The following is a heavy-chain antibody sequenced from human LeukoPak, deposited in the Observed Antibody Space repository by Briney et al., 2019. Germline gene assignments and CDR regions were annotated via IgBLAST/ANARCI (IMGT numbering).Heavy chain of an antibody. D-gene: IGHD5-24*01. CDR2: FSSSGTT. CDR3: ARRRWLQPHFDY. J-gene: IGHJ4*02. V-gene: IGHV4-4*07. Sequence: KASETLSLTCSVSGDSISYFYWSWIRQAAGKGLEWVGRFSSSGTTDYNASLKSRVTMSVDTSKNQLSLKVISVTAADTAVYYCARRRWLQPHFDYWGQGTLVTVSS. CDR1: GDSISYFY.